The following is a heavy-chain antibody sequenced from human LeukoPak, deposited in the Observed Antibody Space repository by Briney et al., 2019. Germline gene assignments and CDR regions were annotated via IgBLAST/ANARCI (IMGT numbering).Heavy chain of an antibody. CDR2: INPSGGST. Sequence: ASVKVSCKASGYTFTSYYMHWVRQAPRQGLEWMGIINPSGGSTTYAQKFQGRVTMTRDMSTSTVYMELSSLKSEDTAVYYCARDPGYYDSSGYSPAYYYYMDVWGKGTTVTVSS. CDR3: ARDPGYYDSSGYSPAYYYYMDV. D-gene: IGHD3-22*01. V-gene: IGHV1-46*01. J-gene: IGHJ6*03. CDR1: GYTFTSYY.